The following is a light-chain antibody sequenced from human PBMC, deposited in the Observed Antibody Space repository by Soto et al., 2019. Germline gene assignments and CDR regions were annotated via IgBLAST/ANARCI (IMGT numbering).Light chain of an antibody. Sequence: EIVMTQSPATLSVSPGERATLSCRASQSVSSNLAWYQQKPGQAPRLLIYGASLRATGIPARFSGSGSGTEFTLTISSLQSEDFAVYYCQQYNNWPLTFGPGTKVDI. CDR1: QSVSSN. V-gene: IGKV3D-15*01. CDR3: QQYNNWPLT. J-gene: IGKJ3*01. CDR2: GAS.